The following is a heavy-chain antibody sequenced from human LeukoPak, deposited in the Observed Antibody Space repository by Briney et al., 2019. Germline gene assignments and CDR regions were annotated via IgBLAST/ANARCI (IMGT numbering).Heavy chain of an antibody. CDR3: ARGGSYYDSSGLYYFDY. Sequence: SVKVSCKASGGTFSSDAISWVRQAPGQGLEWMGGIIPIFGTANYAQKFQGRVTITADESTSTAYMELSSMRSEDTAVYYCARGGSYYDSSGLYYFDYWGQGTLVTVFS. CDR1: GGTFSSDA. D-gene: IGHD3-22*01. CDR2: IIPIFGTA. J-gene: IGHJ4*02. V-gene: IGHV1-69*13.